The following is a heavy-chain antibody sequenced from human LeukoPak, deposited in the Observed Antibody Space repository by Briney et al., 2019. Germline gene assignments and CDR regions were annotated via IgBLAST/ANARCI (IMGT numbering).Heavy chain of an antibody. Sequence: SQTLSLTCAVSGDSVSSNSAAWNWIRQSPSRGLEWLGRTYYRSKWYNDYAVSVKGRITINPDTSKNQFSLQLNSVTPEDTAVYYCARAKVWGGSYYGYYYYYGMDVWGQGTTVTVSS. J-gene: IGHJ6*02. CDR1: GDSVSSNSAA. CDR3: ARAKVWGGSYYGYYYYYGMDV. V-gene: IGHV6-1*01. CDR2: TYYRSKWYN. D-gene: IGHD1-26*01.